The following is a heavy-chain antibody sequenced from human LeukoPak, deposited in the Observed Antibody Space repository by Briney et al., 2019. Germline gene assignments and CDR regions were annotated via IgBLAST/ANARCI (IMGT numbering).Heavy chain of an antibody. Sequence: SETLSLTCTVSGGSISNYYWSWVRQPPGKGLEWIGYIYCSGSANYNSSLKSRVTISVDTSKNQFSLKLTSVTAADTAVYYCATHSHPDSSSWYWDYWGQGTLVTVSS. V-gene: IGHV4-59*08. CDR1: GGSISNYY. CDR3: ATHSHPDSSSWYWDY. D-gene: IGHD6-13*01. CDR2: IYCSGSA. J-gene: IGHJ4*02.